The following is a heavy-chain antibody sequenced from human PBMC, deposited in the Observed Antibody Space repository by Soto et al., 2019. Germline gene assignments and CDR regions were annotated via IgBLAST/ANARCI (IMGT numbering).Heavy chain of an antibody. CDR1: GGSVSSGSYY. Sequence: HVQLQESGPGLVKPSETLSLTCTVSGGSVSSGSYYWSWIRQPPGKGLEWIGYIFYTGSTNYNPPLKSRVTTSVDTSKNQFSLKLSSVTAADTAVYYCARVLGGNPGWFDPWGQGTLVTVSS. D-gene: IGHD2-15*01. V-gene: IGHV4-61*01. CDR3: ARVLGGNPGWFDP. J-gene: IGHJ5*02. CDR2: IFYTGST.